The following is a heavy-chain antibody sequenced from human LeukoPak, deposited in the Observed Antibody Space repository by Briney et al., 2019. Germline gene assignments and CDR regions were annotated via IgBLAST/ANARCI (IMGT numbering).Heavy chain of an antibody. CDR3: ARDGPSSNLFLDF. V-gene: IGHV4-4*07. J-gene: IGHJ4*02. Sequence: PSETLSLTCTVSGGSMTFYCWSWIRQSAGKRLEYIGRMSTSGNINYNPSLKSRVTMSMDTSKNQFSLRLMSVTAADTAVYYCARDGPSSNLFLDFWGQGILVTVSS. D-gene: IGHD6-13*01. CDR2: MSTSGNI. CDR1: GGSMTFYC.